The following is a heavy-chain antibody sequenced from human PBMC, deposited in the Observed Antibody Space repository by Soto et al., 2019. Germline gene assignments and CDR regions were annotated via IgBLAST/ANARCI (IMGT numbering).Heavy chain of an antibody. V-gene: IGHV4-4*02. D-gene: IGHD6-6*01. CDR2: TYHSGNT. J-gene: IGHJ4*02. CDR3: ARVKYSISYFYF. Sequence: SETLTLTCAVFDSSISNTNWWTWVRQHPGKGLEWIGETYHSGNTIYNPSLKILFTISLDKSKDQFSLVLYSVTAFVTAVYYCARVKYSISYFYFWGQGTLVTVSS. CDR1: DSSISNTNW.